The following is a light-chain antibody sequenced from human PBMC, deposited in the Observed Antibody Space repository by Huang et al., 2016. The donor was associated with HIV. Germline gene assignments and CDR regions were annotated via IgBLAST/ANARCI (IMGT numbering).Light chain of an antibody. Sequence: DIQMTQSPSTLSASVGDRATITCRASQSISSLLAWYQQKPGKAPKLLIYKGSNLETGGSSRFSGSGSGTEFTLTINSLQPDDFASYYCQQYISYPWTFGQGTKVEIK. CDR2: KGS. CDR3: QQYISYPWT. J-gene: IGKJ1*01. V-gene: IGKV1-5*03. CDR1: QSISSL.